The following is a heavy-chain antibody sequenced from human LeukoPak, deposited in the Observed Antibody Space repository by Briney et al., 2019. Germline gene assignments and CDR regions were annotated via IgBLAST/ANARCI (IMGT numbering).Heavy chain of an antibody. J-gene: IGHJ6*03. D-gene: IGHD1-20*01. Sequence: PSETLSLTCAGDSLSDSSVTWVRQPPGKGLEWIGEISQSGNTNYSPSLKSRLTMSIDTSKSPISLNLSSATTADTAVYFCARGILRYDWTDSDVRAFHYYYYMDVWGPGVTVIVSS. V-gene: IGHV4-34*01. CDR1: DSLSDSS. CDR3: ARGILRYDWTDSDVRAFHYYYYMDV. CDR2: ISQSGNT.